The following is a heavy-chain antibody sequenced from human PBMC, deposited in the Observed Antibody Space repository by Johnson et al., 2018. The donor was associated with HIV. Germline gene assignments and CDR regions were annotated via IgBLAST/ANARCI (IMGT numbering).Heavy chain of an antibody. D-gene: IGHD2-8*02. CDR3: AKDLDRELLALWAFHT. J-gene: IGHJ3*02. Sequence: QVQLVESGGGVVQPGRSLRLSCAASGFTFSSYGIHWVRQAPGKGLEWVAVIWYDGSNKYYSGSVRGRFTISRDNSRNTLNLQMDSLREDDTAVYYCAKDLDRELLALWAFHTWGQGTVVTVSS. CDR1: GFTFSSYG. CDR2: IWYDGSNK. V-gene: IGHV3-33*06.